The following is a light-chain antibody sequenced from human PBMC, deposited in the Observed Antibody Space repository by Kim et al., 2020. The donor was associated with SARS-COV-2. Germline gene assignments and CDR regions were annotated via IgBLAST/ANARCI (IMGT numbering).Light chain of an antibody. Sequence: DIQMTQSPSTLSASIGDRVTITCRASQNANTWLAWYQRKPGKAPKLLIYAASTLESGVSSRFSGRGSGTQFTLTISSLQPDDVATYYCQQYNADSPRTFGQGTRVDIK. J-gene: IGKJ1*01. CDR2: AAS. CDR1: QNANTW. V-gene: IGKV1-5*03. CDR3: QQYNADSPRT.